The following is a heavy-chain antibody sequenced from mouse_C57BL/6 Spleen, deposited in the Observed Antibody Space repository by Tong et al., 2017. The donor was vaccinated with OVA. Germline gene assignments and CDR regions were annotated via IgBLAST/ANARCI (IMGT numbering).Heavy chain of an antibody. J-gene: IGHJ3*01. V-gene: IGHV5-12-1*01. CDR1: GFAFSSYD. CDR3: ARHAMITTWFAY. Sequence: EVQLQESGGGLVKPGGSLKLSCAASGFAFSSYDMSWVRQTPEKRLEWVAYISSGGGSTYYPDTVKGRFTISRDNAKNTMYLQMSRLKSEDTAMYYCARHAMITTWFAYWGQGTLVTVSA. CDR2: ISSGGGST. D-gene: IGHD2-4*01.